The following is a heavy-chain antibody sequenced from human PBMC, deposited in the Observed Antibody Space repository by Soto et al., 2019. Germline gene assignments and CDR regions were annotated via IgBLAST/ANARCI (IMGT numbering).Heavy chain of an antibody. CDR1: GGTFSSYT. CDR2: IIPILGIA. Sequence: GASVKVSCKASGGTFSSYTISWVRQAPGQGLEWMGRIIPILGIANYAQKFQGRVTITADKSTSTAYMELSSLRSEDTAVYYCARVIEPEGYNYYYYGMDVWGQGTTVTVSS. J-gene: IGHJ6*02. V-gene: IGHV1-69*02. D-gene: IGHD5-12*01. CDR3: ARVIEPEGYNYYYYGMDV.